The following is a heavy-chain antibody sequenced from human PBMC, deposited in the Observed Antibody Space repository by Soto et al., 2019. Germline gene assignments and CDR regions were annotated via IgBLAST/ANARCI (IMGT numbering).Heavy chain of an antibody. Sequence: GGSLRLSCAASGFTFSSYAMSWVRQAPGKGLEWVPAISGSGGSTYYADSVKGRFTISRDNSKNTLYLQMNSLRAEDTAVYYCAKDWRLLRYYFDYWGQGTLVTVSS. J-gene: IGHJ4*02. V-gene: IGHV3-23*01. D-gene: IGHD2-15*01. CDR2: ISGSGGST. CDR1: GFTFSSYA. CDR3: AKDWRLLRYYFDY.